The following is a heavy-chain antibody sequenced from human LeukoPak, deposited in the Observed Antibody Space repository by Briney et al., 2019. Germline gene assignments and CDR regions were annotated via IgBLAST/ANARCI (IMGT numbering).Heavy chain of an antibody. J-gene: IGHJ4*02. CDR1: GYTFTRYY. Sequence: DSVKVSCKASGYTFTRYYMHWVRQAPGQGLEWMGIMNPSGGSTSYAQKFQGRVTMTRDTSTSPVYMELGSLRSEDTAVYYCARGGRAKYYFDYWGQGTLVTVSS. CDR2: MNPSGGST. CDR3: ARGGRAKYYFDY. V-gene: IGHV1-46*01. D-gene: IGHD6-13*01.